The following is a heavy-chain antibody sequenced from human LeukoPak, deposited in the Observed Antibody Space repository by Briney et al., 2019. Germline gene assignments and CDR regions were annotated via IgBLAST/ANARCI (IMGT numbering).Heavy chain of an antibody. CDR3: AKGGYASNTKYYFDY. CDR1: GFTFSRYA. J-gene: IGHJ4*02. CDR2: ISGSGCST. D-gene: IGHD5-18*01. Sequence: GGSLRLSXAASGFTFSRYAMSWVRQAPGKGLEWVSAISGSGCSTYYADSVKGRFTISRDNSKNTLYLQMNSLRAEDTAVYYCAKGGYASNTKYYFDYWGQGTLVTVSS. V-gene: IGHV3-23*01.